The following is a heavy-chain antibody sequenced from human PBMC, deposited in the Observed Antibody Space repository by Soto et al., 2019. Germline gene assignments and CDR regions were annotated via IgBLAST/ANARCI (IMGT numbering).Heavy chain of an antibody. D-gene: IGHD3-10*01. Sequence: PSETLSLTCTVSGGSISSSSYYWGWIRQPPGKGLEWIGSIYYSGSTYYNPSLKSRVTISVDTSKNQFSLKLSSVTAADTAVYYCARGHTIVRGVIIIEYFQHWGQGTLVTVSS. CDR1: GGSISSSSYY. CDR3: ARGHTIVRGVIIIEYFQH. J-gene: IGHJ1*01. CDR2: IYYSGST. V-gene: IGHV4-39*01.